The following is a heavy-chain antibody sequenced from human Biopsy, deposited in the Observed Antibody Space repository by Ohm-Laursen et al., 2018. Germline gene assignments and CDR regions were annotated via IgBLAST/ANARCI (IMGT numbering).Heavy chain of an antibody. V-gene: IGHV3-11*01. CDR2: ISARDGVV. D-gene: IGHD3-22*01. CDR3: ARGKYKDFSAGLPRPYHYTLDF. CDR1: GLIFSDYY. Sequence: SLRLSCAASGLIFSDYYMSWIRQAPGKGLEWNAYISARDGVVYYADSVKGRFTISRDNTNNSLYLQMTSLRPEDTAVFYCARGKYKDFSAGLPRPYHYTLDFWGPGTTVTVSS. J-gene: IGHJ6*02.